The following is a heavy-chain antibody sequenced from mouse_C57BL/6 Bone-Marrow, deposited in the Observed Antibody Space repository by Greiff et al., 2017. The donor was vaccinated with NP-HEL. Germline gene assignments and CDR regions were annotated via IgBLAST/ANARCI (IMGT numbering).Heavy chain of an antibody. V-gene: IGHV3-6*01. J-gene: IGHJ1*03. D-gene: IGHD1-1*01. CDR1: GYSITSGYY. CDR2: ISYDGSN. Sequence: EVKLQESGPGLVKPSQSLSLTCSVTGYSITSGYYWNWIRQFPGNKLEWMGYISYDGSNNYNPSLKNRISITRDTSKNQFFLKLNSVTTEDTATYYCARDDYYGSSPHWYFDVWGTGTTVTVSS. CDR3: ARDDYYGSSPHWYFDV.